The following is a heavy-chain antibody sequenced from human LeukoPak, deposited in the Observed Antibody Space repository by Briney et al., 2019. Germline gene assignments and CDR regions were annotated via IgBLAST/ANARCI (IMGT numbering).Heavy chain of an antibody. Sequence: GGSLRLSCAASGFTFSSDSMNWVRQAPRKGRGWGSYISSSSSTIYYADSVEGRFTISRDNAKNSLYLQMNSLRAEDTAVYYCARDEIVVVPAQKYYMDVWGKGTTVTVSS. CDR1: GFTFSSDS. CDR2: ISSSSSTI. CDR3: ARDEIVVVPAQKYYMDV. V-gene: IGHV3-48*01. D-gene: IGHD2-2*01. J-gene: IGHJ6*03.